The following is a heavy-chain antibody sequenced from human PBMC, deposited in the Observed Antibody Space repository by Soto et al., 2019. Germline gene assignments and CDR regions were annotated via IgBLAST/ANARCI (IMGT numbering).Heavy chain of an antibody. CDR3: AREVGIPPADRSFIDD. V-gene: IGHV4-61*01. Sequence: QVQLQESGPGLVKPSETLSLTCTVSGGSVSSGSYYWSWIRQPPGKGLEWIGYSYYSGSTNYNPSLKSRVTISIDTSKNQFSLKLSSVTAADTAVYYCAREVGIPPADRSFIDDWGQGTLVTVSS. CDR1: GGSVSSGSYY. D-gene: IGHD2-21*01. CDR2: SYYSGST. J-gene: IGHJ4*02.